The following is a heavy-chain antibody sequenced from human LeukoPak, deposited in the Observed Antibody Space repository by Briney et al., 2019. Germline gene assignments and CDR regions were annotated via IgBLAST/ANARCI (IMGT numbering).Heavy chain of an antibody. CDR1: GFTFSSYW. D-gene: IGHD3-10*01. Sequence: GGSLRLSCAASGFTFSSYWMSWVRQAPGKGLEWVSAISGSGGSTYYADSVKGRFTISRDNSKNTLYLQMNSLRAEDTAVYYCAKLPVRGRFENFDYWGQGTLVTVSS. CDR3: AKLPVRGRFENFDY. CDR2: ISGSGGST. J-gene: IGHJ4*02. V-gene: IGHV3-23*01.